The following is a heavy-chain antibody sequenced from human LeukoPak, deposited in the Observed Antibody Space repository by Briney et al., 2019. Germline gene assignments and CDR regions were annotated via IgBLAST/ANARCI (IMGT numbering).Heavy chain of an antibody. CDR2: INTDTGNP. V-gene: IGHV7-4-1*01. CDR3: ARGRFGGGVGGKGDS. CDR1: GYTFTSYA. Sequence: ASVKVSCKASGYTFTSYAISWVRQAPGQGLEWMGWINTDTGNPTYAQGFTGRFVFSLDTSVSTAYLQIGSLKADETAVYYCARGRFGGGVGGKGDSWAKGALAPVSS. D-gene: IGHD3-16*01. J-gene: IGHJ5*01.